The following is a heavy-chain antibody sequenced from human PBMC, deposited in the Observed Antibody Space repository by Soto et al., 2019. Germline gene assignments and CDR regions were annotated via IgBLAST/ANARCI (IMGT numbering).Heavy chain of an antibody. Sequence: QVQLQESGPGLVKPSQTLSLTCTVSGDSVSSSSYYWSWIRQHTGKGLEWIGYIHHSGTTYYNPSLKSRITLSVDTSKNQFSLRLSSVTAADTAVYYCASGLGYKAWGQGTLVTVSS. D-gene: IGHD5-12*01. J-gene: IGHJ5*02. CDR1: GDSVSSSSYY. CDR2: IHHSGTT. V-gene: IGHV4-31*03. CDR3: ASGLGYKA.